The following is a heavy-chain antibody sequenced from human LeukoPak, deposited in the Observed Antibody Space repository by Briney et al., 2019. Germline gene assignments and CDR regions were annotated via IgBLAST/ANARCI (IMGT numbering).Heavy chain of an antibody. CDR3: ARSTYYYDSSGYTIWDYDY. V-gene: IGHV4-59*01. J-gene: IGHJ4*02. D-gene: IGHD3-22*01. Sequence: SATLSLTCTVSGGSISSYYWSWIRPPAGKGLEWIGYIYYSGSTNYNPSLKSRVTISVDTSKNQFSLKLSSVTAADTAVYYCARSTYYYDSSGYTIWDYDYWGQGTLVTVSS. CDR1: GGSISSYY. CDR2: IYYSGST.